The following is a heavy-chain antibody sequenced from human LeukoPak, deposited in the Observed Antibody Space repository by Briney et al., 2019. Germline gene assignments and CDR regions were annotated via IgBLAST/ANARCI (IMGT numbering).Heavy chain of an antibody. D-gene: IGHD2-15*01. CDR3: ARGQAVIGGYFDY. CDR1: GGSFSGYY. Sequence: KASETLSLTCAVYGGSFSGYYWSWIRQPPGKGLEWIGEINHSGSTNYNPSLKSRVTISVDTSKNQFSLKLSPVTAADTAVYYCARGQAVIGGYFDYWGQGTLVTVSS. J-gene: IGHJ4*02. V-gene: IGHV4-34*01. CDR2: INHSGST.